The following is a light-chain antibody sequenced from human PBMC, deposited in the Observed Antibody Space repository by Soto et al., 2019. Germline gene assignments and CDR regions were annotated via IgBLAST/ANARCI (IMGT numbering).Light chain of an antibody. J-gene: IGKJ1*01. CDR1: QGMSSY. CDR2: AAS. Sequence: AIRMTQSLSSLSASTGDRVTITCRASQGMSSYLAWYQQKPGKAPKLLIYAASTLQSGVPSRFSGSGSGTDFTLTISCLQSEDFATYYCQQYYSYPRTFGQGAKVDIK. V-gene: IGKV1-8*01. CDR3: QQYYSYPRT.